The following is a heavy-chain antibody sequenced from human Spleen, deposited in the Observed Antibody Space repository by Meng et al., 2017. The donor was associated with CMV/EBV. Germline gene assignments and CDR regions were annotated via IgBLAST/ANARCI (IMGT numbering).Heavy chain of an antibody. D-gene: IGHD4-11*01. CDR1: GFTVSTNY. J-gene: IGHJ6*02. Sequence: GESLKISCAASGFTVSTNYMNWVRQAPGKGLEWVSVMFSGGRTYYADSEKGRFTISRDNTKNTLYLQMNSLRAEDTAVYYCARGASNGMDVWGQGTAVTVSS. CDR3: ARGASNGMDV. V-gene: IGHV3-66*01. CDR2: MFSGGRT.